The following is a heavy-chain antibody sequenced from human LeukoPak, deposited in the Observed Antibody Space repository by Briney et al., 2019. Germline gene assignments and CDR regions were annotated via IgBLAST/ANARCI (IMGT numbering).Heavy chain of an antibody. CDR1: GFTFSNYA. CDR2: ISGSGTGT. CDR3: ATSPASSCLDD. V-gene: IGHV3-23*01. Sequence: GGSLRLSCAASGFTFSNYAMTWVRQAPGKGLEWVSGISGSGTGTYYADSVKGRFTISRDNSKNTLYLQMNSLRAEDTAVYYCATSPASSCLDDWGQGTLVTVSS. D-gene: IGHD6-13*01. J-gene: IGHJ4*02.